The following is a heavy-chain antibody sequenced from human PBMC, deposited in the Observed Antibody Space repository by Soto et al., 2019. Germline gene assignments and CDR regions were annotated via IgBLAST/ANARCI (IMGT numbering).Heavy chain of an antibody. D-gene: IGHD3-10*01. J-gene: IGHJ5*02. CDR3: ARDGTRGGFLNWFHP. Sequence: EVQLVESGGGLVQPGGSLRLSCAASGFTFSSYSMNWVRQAPGKGLEWVSYISSSSSTIYYADSVKGRFTISRDNAKNSLYLQMNSQRDEDTAVYYCARDGTRGGFLNWFHPWGQGTLVTVSS. V-gene: IGHV3-48*02. CDR1: GFTFSSYS. CDR2: ISSSSSTI.